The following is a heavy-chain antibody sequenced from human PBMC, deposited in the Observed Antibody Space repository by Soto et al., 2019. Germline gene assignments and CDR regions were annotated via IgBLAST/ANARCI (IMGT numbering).Heavy chain of an antibody. Sequence: SVKVSCKASGGTFSSYAISWVRQAPGQGLEWMGGIIPVFGTANYAQKFQGRVTITADESTSTAYMELSSLRSEDTAVYYCARSDDSSGYYYVPYFDYWGQGTLVTVSS. D-gene: IGHD3-22*01. J-gene: IGHJ4*02. CDR2: IIPVFGTA. V-gene: IGHV1-69*13. CDR1: GGTFSSYA. CDR3: ARSDDSSGYYYVPYFDY.